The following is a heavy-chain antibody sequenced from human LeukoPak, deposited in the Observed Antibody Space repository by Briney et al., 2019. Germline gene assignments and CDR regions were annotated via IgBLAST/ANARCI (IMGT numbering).Heavy chain of an antibody. CDR3: ATFVMVLDGHTYIDC. V-gene: IGHV5-51*01. CDR2: IYPGDSDT. D-gene: IGHD2-21*01. Sequence: GESLKISCEVSGYSFIKYWIGWVRQLPGKGLEWMGIIYPGDSDTRYSPSFQGQVTISADKSISTAYLQWSSLKASDTAIYHCATFVMVLDGHTYIDCWGQGTLVTVSS. J-gene: IGHJ4*02. CDR1: GYSFIKYW.